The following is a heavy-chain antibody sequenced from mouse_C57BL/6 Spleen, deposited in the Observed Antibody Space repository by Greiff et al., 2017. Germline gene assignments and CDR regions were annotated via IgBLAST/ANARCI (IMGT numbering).Heavy chain of an antibody. D-gene: IGHD4-1*01. J-gene: IGHJ4*01. V-gene: IGHV3-6*01. CDR3: ARDRGWDDYYAMDY. CDR1: GYSITSGYY. Sequence: EVQLQESGPGLVKPSQSLSLTCSVTGYSITSGYYWNWIRQFPGNKLEWMGYISYDGSNNYNPSLKNRISITRDTSKNQFFLKLNSVTTEDTATYYCARDRGWDDYYAMDYWGQGTSVTVSS. CDR2: ISYDGSN.